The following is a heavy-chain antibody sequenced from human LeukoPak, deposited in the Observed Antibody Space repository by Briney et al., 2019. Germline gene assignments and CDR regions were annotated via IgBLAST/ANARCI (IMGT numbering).Heavy chain of an antibody. V-gene: IGHV3-30*04. Sequence: GGSLRLSCAASGFTFSAYTMHWVRQAPGKGLEWVALTSSDGNKYFADSVQGRFTISRDNSRNTVYLQLDSLRPDDTAVYYCARERGIRALYFDNWGQGTLVTVSS. CDR2: TSSDGNK. D-gene: IGHD3-16*01. J-gene: IGHJ4*02. CDR1: GFTFSAYT. CDR3: ARERGIRALYFDN.